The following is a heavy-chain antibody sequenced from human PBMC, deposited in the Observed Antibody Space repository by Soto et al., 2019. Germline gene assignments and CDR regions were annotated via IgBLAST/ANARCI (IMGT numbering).Heavy chain of an antibody. Sequence: QVQLQESGPGLVKPSQTLSLTCTVSGGSINSGAHYWSWVRQHPGKGLEWIGSIYYSGDTQYNPSPKSQVPISLGTSKNQSSLKLNSVTAADPAVYYGARVASAGWLGYWGQGTLVTVSS. CDR2: IYYSGDT. J-gene: IGHJ4*02. CDR1: GGSINSGAHY. CDR3: ARVASAGWLGY. V-gene: IGHV4-31*01. D-gene: IGHD6-19*01.